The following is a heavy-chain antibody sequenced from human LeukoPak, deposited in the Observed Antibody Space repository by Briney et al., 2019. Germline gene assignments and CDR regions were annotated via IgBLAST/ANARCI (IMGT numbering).Heavy chain of an antibody. D-gene: IGHD3-16*01. CDR3: ARVSGGYYFDD. Sequence: PGGSLRLSSAASAFTLASNPMHWVRQAPGKGLEWVAVISYDGSNKFYTDSVKGRFTISRDNSKNTLYLQMNSLRGEDTALYYCARVSGGYYFDDWGQGTLVIVSS. CDR2: ISYDGSNK. CDR1: AFTLASNP. J-gene: IGHJ4*02. V-gene: IGHV3-30-3*01.